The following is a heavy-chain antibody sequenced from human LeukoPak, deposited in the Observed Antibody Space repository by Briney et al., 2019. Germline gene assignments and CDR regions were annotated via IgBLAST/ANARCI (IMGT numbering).Heavy chain of an antibody. V-gene: IGHV1-2*02. Sequence: EASVKVSCTTSGYTFAGYYIHWVRQTPGQGLEWMGWIIPNSGGTNYAQKFQGRVTMTRDKSISTAYMELSRLRSDDTAVYYCARVWPCSNGVCPDVFDHWGQGTLVTVSS. CDR3: ARVWPCSNGVCPDVFDH. D-gene: IGHD2-8*01. J-gene: IGHJ4*02. CDR1: GYTFAGYY. CDR2: IIPNSGGT.